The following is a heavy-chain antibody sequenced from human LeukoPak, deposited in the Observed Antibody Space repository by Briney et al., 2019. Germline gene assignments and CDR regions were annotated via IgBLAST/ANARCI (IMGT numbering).Heavy chain of an antibody. CDR3: ARVPAATYYYYMDV. V-gene: IGHV1-18*01. D-gene: IGHD2-2*01. Sequence: ASVKVSCKASGYTFTSYGISWVRQAPGQGLEWMGWISAYNGNTNYAQKLQGRVTMTTDTSTSIAYMELRSLRSDDTAVYYCARVPAATYYYYMDVWGKGTTVTVSS. CDR1: GYTFTSYG. CDR2: ISAYNGNT. J-gene: IGHJ6*03.